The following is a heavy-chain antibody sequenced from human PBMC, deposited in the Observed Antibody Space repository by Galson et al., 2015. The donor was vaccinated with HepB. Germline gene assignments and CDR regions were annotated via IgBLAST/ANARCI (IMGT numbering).Heavy chain of an antibody. J-gene: IGHJ4*02. Sequence: SLRLSCAASGFTFGDYAMSWVRQAPGKGLEWVSAISGSGGSTYYADSVKGRFTISRDNSKNTLYLQMNSLRAEDTAVYYCAKGATMVRGVIICPDYWGQGTLVTVSS. CDR3: AKGATMVRGVIICPDY. CDR2: ISGSGGST. V-gene: IGHV3-23*01. CDR1: GFTFGDYA. D-gene: IGHD3-10*01.